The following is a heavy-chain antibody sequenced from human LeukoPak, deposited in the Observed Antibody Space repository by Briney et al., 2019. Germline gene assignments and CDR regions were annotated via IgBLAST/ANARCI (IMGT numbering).Heavy chain of an antibody. D-gene: IGHD1-26*01. Sequence: SETLSLTCTVSGYSISSGYYWGWIRQPPGKGLEWIGSIYHSGSTYYNPSLKSRVTISVDTSKNQFSLKLSSVTAADTAVYYCARVGIVGASKGAFDIWGQGTMVTVSS. J-gene: IGHJ3*02. CDR1: GYSISSGYY. V-gene: IGHV4-38-2*02. CDR3: ARVGIVGASKGAFDI. CDR2: IYHSGST.